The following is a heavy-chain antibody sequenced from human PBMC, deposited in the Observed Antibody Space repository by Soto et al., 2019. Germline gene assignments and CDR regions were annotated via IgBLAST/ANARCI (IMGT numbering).Heavy chain of an antibody. J-gene: IGHJ5*02. CDR2: THLGGTT. V-gene: IGHV4-4*02. CDR3: ARGDNWRLDL. Sequence: QVQLQESGPGLVKPSGTLSLTCAVSGDSITSSAWWSCVRQPPGKGLEWIGETHLGGTTNYNPSLKSRVTISVAKSKTPFSLILNSVTAADTAIYYCARGDNWRLDLWGQGTLVTVSS. CDR1: GDSITSSAW. D-gene: IGHD1-20*01.